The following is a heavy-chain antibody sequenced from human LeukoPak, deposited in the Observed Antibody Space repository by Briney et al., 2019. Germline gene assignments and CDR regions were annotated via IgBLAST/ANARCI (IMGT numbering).Heavy chain of an antibody. CDR3: ARRGNGGEPDY. D-gene: IGHD2-8*01. V-gene: IGHV4-39*01. CDR2: IHDSGST. Sequence: PSETLSLTCTVSGGSISSSSYYWGWIRQPPGKGLEWIGSIHDSGSTYYNPSLKSRVTMSVDTSNNQFSLKLSSVTAADTAVYQCARRGNGGEPDYWGQGTLVTVSS. CDR1: GGSISSSSYY. J-gene: IGHJ4*02.